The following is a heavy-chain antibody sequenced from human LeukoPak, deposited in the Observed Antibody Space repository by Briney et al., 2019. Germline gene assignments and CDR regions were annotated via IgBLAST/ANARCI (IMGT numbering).Heavy chain of an antibody. CDR3: ARDKVSTYYYDSSGYYYDY. D-gene: IGHD3-22*01. Sequence: ASVKVSCKASGYTFTSYGISWVRQAPGQGLKWMGWISAYNGNTNYAQKLQGRVTMATDTSTSTAYMELRSLRSDDTAVYYCARDKVSTYYYDSSGYYYDYWGQGTLVTVSS. CDR2: ISAYNGNT. CDR1: GYTFTSYG. J-gene: IGHJ4*02. V-gene: IGHV1-18*01.